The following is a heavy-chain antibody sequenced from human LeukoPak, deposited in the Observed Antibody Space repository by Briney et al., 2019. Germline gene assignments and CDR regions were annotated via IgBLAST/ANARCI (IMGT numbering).Heavy chain of an antibody. D-gene: IGHD4-17*01. CDR1: GFTFRSYG. Sequence: PGGSLRLSCAASGFTFRSYGMHWVRQAPGKGLEWVAFIHYDGSNKYYADSVKGRFTISRDNSKYTLYVQMNSLRAEDTAVYYCARDPTTVTTPRWFDPWGQGTLVTVSS. CDR2: IHYDGSNK. J-gene: IGHJ5*02. V-gene: IGHV3-30*02. CDR3: ARDPTTVTTPRWFDP.